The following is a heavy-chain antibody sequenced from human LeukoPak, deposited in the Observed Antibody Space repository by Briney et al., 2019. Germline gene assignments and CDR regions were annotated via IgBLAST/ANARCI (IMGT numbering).Heavy chain of an antibody. J-gene: IGHJ4*02. CDR2: IYPGNSDT. D-gene: IGHD4-17*01. CDR3: ARHGSSSYGDYSWDFDY. Sequence: GESLKISCKGSGYSFTNYWIGWVRQMPGKGLGWMGLIYPGNSDTRYSPFFQGQVTISADKSISTAYLQWSSLKASDTAMYYCARHGSSSYGDYSWDFDYWGQGTLVTVSS. CDR1: GYSFTNYW. V-gene: IGHV5-51*01.